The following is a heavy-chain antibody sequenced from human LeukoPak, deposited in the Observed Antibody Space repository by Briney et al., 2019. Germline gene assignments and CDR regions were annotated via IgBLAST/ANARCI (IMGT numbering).Heavy chain of an antibody. CDR3: AREYYDILTGYLGNGFDY. Sequence: ASVKVSCKASGYTFTSYYMHWVRQAPGQGLEWMGIINPSGGSTSYAQKFRGRVTMTRDTSTSTVYMELSSLRSEDTAVYYCAREYYDILTGYLGNGFDYWGQGTLVTVSS. J-gene: IGHJ4*02. CDR1: GYTFTSYY. D-gene: IGHD3-9*01. CDR2: INPSGGST. V-gene: IGHV1-46*01.